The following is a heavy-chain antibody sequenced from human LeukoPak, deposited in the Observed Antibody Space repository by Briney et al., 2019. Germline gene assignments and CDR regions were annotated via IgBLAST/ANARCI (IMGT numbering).Heavy chain of an antibody. CDR3: ARDYGSGSYGFDY. D-gene: IGHD3-10*01. J-gene: IGHJ4*02. Sequence: ASVKVSCKASGYTFTGYYMHWVRQAPGQGLEWMGWINPNSGGTNYAQKLQGRVTMTTDTSTSTAYMELRSLRSDDTAVYYCARDYGSGSYGFDYWGQGTLVTVSS. CDR2: INPNSGGT. V-gene: IGHV1-2*02. CDR1: GYTFTGYY.